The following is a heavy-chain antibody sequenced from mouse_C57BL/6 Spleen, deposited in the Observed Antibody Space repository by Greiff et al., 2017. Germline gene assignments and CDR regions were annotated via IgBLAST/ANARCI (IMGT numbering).Heavy chain of an antibody. J-gene: IGHJ2*01. CDR2: ISGGGGNT. Sequence: EVKLMESGGGLVKPGGSLKLSCAASGFTFSSYTMPWVRQTPEKRLEWVATISGGGGNTYYPDNAKNTLYLQMSSLRSEDTALYYCARGGKTPTGLFDYWGQGTTLTVSS. CDR1: GFTFSSYT. CDR3: ARGGKTPTGLFDY. D-gene: IGHD4-1*02. V-gene: IGHV5-9*01.